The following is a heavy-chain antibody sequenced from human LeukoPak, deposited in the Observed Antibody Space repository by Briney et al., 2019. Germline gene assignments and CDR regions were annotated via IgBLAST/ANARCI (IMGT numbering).Heavy chain of an antibody. J-gene: IGHJ3*02. V-gene: IGHV1-69*05. D-gene: IGHD5-18*01. CDR2: IIPIVGTA. Sequence: SVKVSCKASGGTFSSYAISWVRQAPGQGLEWMGRIIPIVGTANYAQKFQGRVTITTDESTSTAYMELSSLRSEDTAVYYCARDLRSYGRAFDIWGQGTMVTVSS. CDR1: GGTFSSYA. CDR3: ARDLRSYGRAFDI.